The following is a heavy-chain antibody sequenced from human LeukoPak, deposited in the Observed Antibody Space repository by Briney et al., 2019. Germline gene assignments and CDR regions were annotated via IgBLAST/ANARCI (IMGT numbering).Heavy chain of an antibody. Sequence: SETLSLTCSVSGDSIDSVSYYWGWIRQPPGKGPEWIASIDYSGRTFYNPSLMSRVTISVDTSNNEFSLNLTSVTAADTAVYYCATSSYGPGYFDYWGQGTLVTVSS. J-gene: IGHJ4*02. CDR2: IDYSGRT. D-gene: IGHD3-16*01. CDR1: GDSIDSVSYY. CDR3: ATSSYGPGYFDY. V-gene: IGHV4-39*07.